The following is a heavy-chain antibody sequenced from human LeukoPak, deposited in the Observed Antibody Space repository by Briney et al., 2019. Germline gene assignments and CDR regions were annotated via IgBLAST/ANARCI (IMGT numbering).Heavy chain of an antibody. CDR3: TTPLGYCSSTSCPNIDY. CDR2: IRIKPYGGTT. Sequence: GGSLRLCCTTSGFTFGDYPMSWVRQAPGKGLEWVGFIRIKPYGGTTEYGASVKGRFSISRDDSKGIAYLQMNSLKTEDTAVYYCTTPLGYCSSTSCPNIDYWGQGTLVTVSS. D-gene: IGHD2-2*01. CDR1: GFTFGDYP. J-gene: IGHJ4*02. V-gene: IGHV3-49*04.